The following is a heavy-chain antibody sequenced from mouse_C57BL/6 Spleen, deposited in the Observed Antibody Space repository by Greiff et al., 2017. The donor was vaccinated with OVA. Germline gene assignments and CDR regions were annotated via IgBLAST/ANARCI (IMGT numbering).Heavy chain of an antibody. J-gene: IGHJ4*01. CDR3: ARRSYAMDY. Sequence: QVQLQQPGAELVRPGSSVKLSCKASGYTFTSYWMDWVKQRPGQGLEWIGNIYPSDSATHYNQKFKDKATLTVDKSSSTAYMQLSSLTSEDSAVYYCARRSYAMDYWGQGTSVTVSS. CDR2: IYPSDSAT. CDR1: GYTFTSYW. V-gene: IGHV1-61*01.